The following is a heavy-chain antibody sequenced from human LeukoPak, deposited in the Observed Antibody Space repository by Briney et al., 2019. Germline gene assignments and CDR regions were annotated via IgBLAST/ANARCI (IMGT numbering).Heavy chain of an antibody. V-gene: IGHV3-30-3*01. J-gene: IGHJ6*02. Sequence: GGSLRLSCAASGFTFSSYAMHWVRQAPGKGLEWVAVISYDGSNKYYADSVKGRFTISRDNSKNTLYLQMNSLRAEDAAVYYCARGTPSSSGWLYYGMDVWGQGTTVTVSS. CDR1: GFTFSSYA. CDR3: ARGTPSSSGWLYYGMDV. D-gene: IGHD6-19*01. CDR2: ISYDGSNK.